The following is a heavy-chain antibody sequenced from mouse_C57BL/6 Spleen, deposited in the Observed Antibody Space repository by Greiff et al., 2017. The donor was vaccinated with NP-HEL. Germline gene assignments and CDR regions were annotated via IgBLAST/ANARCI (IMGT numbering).Heavy chain of an antibody. D-gene: IGHD4-1*01. CDR2: INPNNGGT. CDR3: ARSLANWDGYYAMDY. J-gene: IGHJ4*01. Sequence: VQLKESGPELVKPGASVKIPCKASGYTFTDYNMDWVKQSHGKSLEWIGDINPNNGGTIYNQKFKGKATLTVDKSSSTAYMELRSLTSEDTAVYYCARSLANWDGYYAMDYWGQGTSVTVSS. V-gene: IGHV1-18*01. CDR1: GYTFTDYN.